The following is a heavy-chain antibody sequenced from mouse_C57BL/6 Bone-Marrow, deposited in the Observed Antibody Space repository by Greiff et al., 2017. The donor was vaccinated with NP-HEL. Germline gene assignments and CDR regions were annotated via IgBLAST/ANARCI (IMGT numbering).Heavy chain of an antibody. Sequence: QVQLQQSGAELVKPGASVKISCKASGYAFSSYWMNWVKQRPGKGLEWIGQIYPGDGDTNYNGKFKGKATLTADKSSSTAYMQLSSLTSEDSAVYFCARWATVGYYFDYWGQGTTLTVSS. J-gene: IGHJ2*01. CDR3: ARWATVGYYFDY. V-gene: IGHV1-80*01. CDR2: IYPGDGDT. D-gene: IGHD1-1*01. CDR1: GYAFSSYW.